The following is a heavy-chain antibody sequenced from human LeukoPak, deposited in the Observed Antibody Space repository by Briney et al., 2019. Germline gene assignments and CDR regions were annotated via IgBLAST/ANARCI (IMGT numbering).Heavy chain of an antibody. CDR1: AFTFSSHA. J-gene: IGHJ4*02. Sequence: GGSLRLSCAASAFTFSSHAMSWVRQTPGKGLEWVSGISAGGGSTHYADSVKGRFTISRDNSKNTLHLHMNSLRAEDTAVYYCAKFAIWSGYYYYFDYWGQGTLVIVSS. V-gene: IGHV3-23*01. CDR2: ISAGGGST. CDR3: AKFAIWSGYYYYFDY. D-gene: IGHD3-3*01.